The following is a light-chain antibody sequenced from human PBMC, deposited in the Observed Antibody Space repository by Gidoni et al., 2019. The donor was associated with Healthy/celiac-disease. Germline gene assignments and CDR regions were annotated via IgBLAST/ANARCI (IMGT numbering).Light chain of an antibody. J-gene: IGKJ1*01. CDR3: QQYGSSPET. CDR1: QSVSSSY. Sequence: EIVLTQSPGTLSLSPGERATLSCRASQSVSSSYLAWYQQKPGQAPRLLIYGASSRATGIPDRFSGSGSGTDFTLTISRLEPEDFAVYYCQQYGSSPETCXXXTKVEIK. CDR2: GAS. V-gene: IGKV3-20*01.